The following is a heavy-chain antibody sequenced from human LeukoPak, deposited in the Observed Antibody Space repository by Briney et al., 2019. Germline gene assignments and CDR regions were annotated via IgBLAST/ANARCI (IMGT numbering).Heavy chain of an antibody. D-gene: IGHD2-15*01. CDR1: GYSISSGYY. J-gene: IGHJ5*02. V-gene: IGHV4-38-2*02. Sequence: SETLSLTCTVSGYSISSGYYWGWIRQPPGKGLEWIGSIYHSGSTYYNPSLKSRVTISVDTSKNQFSLKLSSVTAADTAVYYCAREQKGHCSGGSCYLGVDPWGQGTLVTVSS. CDR3: AREQKGHCSGGSCYLGVDP. CDR2: IYHSGST.